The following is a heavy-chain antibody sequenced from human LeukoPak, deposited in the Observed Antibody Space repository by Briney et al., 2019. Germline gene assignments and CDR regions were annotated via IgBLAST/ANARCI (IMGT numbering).Heavy chain of an antibody. D-gene: IGHD3-22*01. CDR3: ARRRGYYYNYYYYYMDV. V-gene: IGHV4-39*01. CDR1: GGSISSSSYY. CDR2: IYYSGST. J-gene: IGHJ6*03. Sequence: PSETLSLTCTVSGGSISSSSYYWGWTRQPPGKGLEWIGSIYYSGSTYYNPSLKSRVTISVDTSKNQFSLKLSSVTAADTAVYYCARRRGYYYNYYYYYMDVWGKGTTVTISS.